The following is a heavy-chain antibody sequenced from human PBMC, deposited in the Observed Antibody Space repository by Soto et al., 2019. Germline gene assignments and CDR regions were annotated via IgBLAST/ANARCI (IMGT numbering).Heavy chain of an antibody. Sequence: ASVKVSCKASGYTFSSYGISWARQAPGQGLEWMGWISDYNGNTQYAQKFQGRVFMTTDTATRTAYMELRGLRSDDTAVYFCAREGYYSGSGTYSPPRFYGMDVGG. CDR1: GYTFSSYG. D-gene: IGHD3-10*01. CDR2: ISDYNGNT. CDR3: AREGYYSGSGTYSPPRFYGMDV. J-gene: IGHJ6*02. V-gene: IGHV1-18*01.